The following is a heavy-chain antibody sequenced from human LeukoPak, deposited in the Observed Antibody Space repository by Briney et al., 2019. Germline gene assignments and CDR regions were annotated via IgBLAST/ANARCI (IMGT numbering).Heavy chain of an antibody. CDR2: ISGRGSHT. CDR3: AKDGALLRDCGGDCSLLRV. Sequence: GGSLRLSCAASGFAFSTYAMTWVRQAPGKGLKWVSAISGRGSHTYYADSVKGRFTISRDNSKNTLYLQMNSLRADDTAVYYCAKDGALLRDCGGDCSLLRVWGQGTMVTVSS. CDR1: GFAFSTYA. J-gene: IGHJ3*01. D-gene: IGHD2-21*02. V-gene: IGHV3-23*01.